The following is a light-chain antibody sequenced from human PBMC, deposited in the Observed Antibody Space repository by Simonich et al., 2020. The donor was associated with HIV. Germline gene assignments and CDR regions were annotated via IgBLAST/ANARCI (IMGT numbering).Light chain of an antibody. CDR1: ALPKKY. CDR3: YSTDSSGNHRV. V-gene: IGLV3-10*01. CDR2: EDS. Sequence: SYELTQSPSVSVSPGQTARITCSGDALPKKYAYWYQQKSGQAPVLGIYEDSKRPSGIPGRFSGSSSGTMATLTISGAQVEDEADYYCYSTDSSGNHRVFGGGTKLTVL. J-gene: IGLJ3*02.